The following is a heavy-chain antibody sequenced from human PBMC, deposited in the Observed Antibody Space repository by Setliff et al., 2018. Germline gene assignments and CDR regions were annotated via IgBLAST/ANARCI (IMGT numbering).Heavy chain of an antibody. CDR1: GFIFNNFW. J-gene: IGHJ4*02. V-gene: IGHV3-7*03. Sequence: GGSLRLSCSASGFIFNNFWMSWVRQAPGKGLEWVANINQRESAKLYVDSVKGRFTISRDNAENSLYLQMTSLRAEDTAVYYCASTDGTNLGYFDNWGQGTLVTVSS. D-gene: IGHD2-8*01. CDR2: INQRESAK. CDR3: ASTDGTNLGYFDN.